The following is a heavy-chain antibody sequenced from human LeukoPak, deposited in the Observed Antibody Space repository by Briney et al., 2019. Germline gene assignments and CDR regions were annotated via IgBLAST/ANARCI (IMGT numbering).Heavy chain of an antibody. CDR1: GFTFSDYY. D-gene: IGHD3-3*01. Sequence: GGSLRLSCAASGFTFSDYYMSWIRQAPGKGLEWVSSINSSSSYIYYAYSVKGRFTISRDNAKTSLYLQINRLRAEDTAVYYCARDPRTEYYDFWSGYYNDAFDIWGQGTMVTVSS. J-gene: IGHJ3*02. CDR3: ARDPRTEYYDFWSGYYNDAFDI. V-gene: IGHV3-11*06. CDR2: INSSSSYI.